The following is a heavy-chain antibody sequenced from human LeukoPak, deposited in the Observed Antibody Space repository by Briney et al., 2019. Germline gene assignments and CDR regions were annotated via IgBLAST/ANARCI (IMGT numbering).Heavy chain of an antibody. CDR2: IYGGGSA. V-gene: IGHV3-66*04. D-gene: IGHD6-19*01. Sequence: GGSLRLSCAASGFTVSSNYMSWVRQAPGKGLEWVSVIYGGGSAYYAESVEGRFTISRDNSKNTLYLQMNSLRAEDMAVYYCARQLGVAGTSVDYWGQGTLVTVSS. J-gene: IGHJ4*02. CDR1: GFTVSSNY. CDR3: ARQLGVAGTSVDY.